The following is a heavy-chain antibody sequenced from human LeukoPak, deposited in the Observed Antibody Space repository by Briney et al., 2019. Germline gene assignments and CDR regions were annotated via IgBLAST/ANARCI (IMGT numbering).Heavy chain of an antibody. J-gene: IGHJ4*02. V-gene: IGHV3-23*01. D-gene: IGHD5-18*01. CDR2: ISGSGGST. CDR3: AKDLTPQLWNNFDY. Sequence: GGSLRLSCAASGFTFSSYAMSWVRQAPGKGLEWVSAISGSGGSTYYADSVKGRFTNSRDNSKNTLYLQMNSLRAEDTAVYYCAKDLTPQLWNNFDYWGQGTLVTVSS. CDR1: GFTFSSYA.